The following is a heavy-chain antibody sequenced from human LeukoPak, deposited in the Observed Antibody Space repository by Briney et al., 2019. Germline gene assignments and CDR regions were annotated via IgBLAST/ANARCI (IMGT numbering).Heavy chain of an antibody. Sequence: GGSLRLSCAASGFTFSRYSMIWVRQAPGKGLEWVSYISSSSSTIHYADSLKGRFTISRDNAKNSLYLQTNSLRDEDTAVYYCARDGFDYWGQGTLVTVSS. CDR2: ISSSSSTI. J-gene: IGHJ4*02. CDR3: ARDGFDY. CDR1: GFTFSRYS. V-gene: IGHV3-48*02.